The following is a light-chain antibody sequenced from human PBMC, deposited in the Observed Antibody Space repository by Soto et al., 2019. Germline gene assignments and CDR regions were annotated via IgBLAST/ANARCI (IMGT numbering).Light chain of an antibody. CDR1: SSHVGSYKF. Sequence: QSVLTQPASVSGSPGQSITISCTGTSSHVGSYKFVSWYQQHPGKAPKLMIYEGSKRPSGVSNRISGSKSANTASLTISGLQTEDEADYYCCSYANSSTAYVFGTGTKATVL. J-gene: IGLJ1*01. V-gene: IGLV2-23*01. CDR3: CSYANSSTAYV. CDR2: EGS.